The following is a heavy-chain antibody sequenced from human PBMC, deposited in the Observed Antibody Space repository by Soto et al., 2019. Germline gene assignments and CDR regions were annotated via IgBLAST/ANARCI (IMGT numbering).Heavy chain of an antibody. CDR2: ISAYNGNT. V-gene: IGHV1-18*01. D-gene: IGHD1-26*01. CDR3: ARASGSSYWFDP. Sequence: QVQLVQSGAEVKKPGASVKVSCKASGYTFTSYGISWVRQAPGQGLEWMGWISAYNGNTNYAQKLQGRVTMTTDTSTSTASRELRSLRADDTAVYYCARASGSSYWFDPWGQGTLVTVSS. J-gene: IGHJ5*02. CDR1: GYTFTSYG.